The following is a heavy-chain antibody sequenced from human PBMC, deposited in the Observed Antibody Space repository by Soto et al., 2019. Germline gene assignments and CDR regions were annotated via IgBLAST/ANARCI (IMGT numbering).Heavy chain of an antibody. CDR2: IYSGGST. Sequence: GGSLRLSCAASGFTVSSNYISWVRQAPGKGLEWVSVIYSGGSTYYADSVKGRFTISRDNSKNTLYLQMNSLRAEATAVYYCARRLVAAAGFDYWGQGTLVTVSS. D-gene: IGHD6-13*01. CDR3: ARRLVAAAGFDY. V-gene: IGHV3-66*04. CDR1: GFTVSSNY. J-gene: IGHJ4*02.